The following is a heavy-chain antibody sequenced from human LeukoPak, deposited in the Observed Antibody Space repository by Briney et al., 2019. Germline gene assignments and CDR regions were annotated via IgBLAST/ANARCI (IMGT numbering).Heavy chain of an antibody. D-gene: IGHD4-11*01. CDR3: AREDSNYLYNWFDP. CDR2: MNPNSGNT. V-gene: IGHV1-8*01. Sequence: ATVKVSCKASGYTFTSYDINWVRQATGQGLEWMGWMNPNSGNTGYAQKFQGRVTMTRNTSISTAYMELSSLRSEDTAVYYCAREDSNYLYNWFDPWGQGTLVTVSS. J-gene: IGHJ5*02. CDR1: GYTFTSYD.